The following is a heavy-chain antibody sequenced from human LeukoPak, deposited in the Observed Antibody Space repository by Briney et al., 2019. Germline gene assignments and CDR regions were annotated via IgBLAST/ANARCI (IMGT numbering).Heavy chain of an antibody. CDR3: ARDAYYYDSSGYYFRPPVGYFDY. V-gene: IGHV3-23*01. D-gene: IGHD3-22*01. CDR2: ISGSGDNT. Sequence: GGSLRLSCAASGFTFNNYAMSWVRQAPGKGLEWVSTISGSGDNTYYADSVKGRFTISRDNAKNSLYLQMNSLRAEDTALYYCARDAYYYDSSGYYFRPPVGYFDYWGQGTLVTVSS. CDR1: GFTFNNYA. J-gene: IGHJ4*02.